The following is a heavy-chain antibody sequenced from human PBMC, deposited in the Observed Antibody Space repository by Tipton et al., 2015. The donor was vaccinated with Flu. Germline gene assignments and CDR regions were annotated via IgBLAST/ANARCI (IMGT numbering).Heavy chain of an antibody. CDR1: GFTFSNYF. J-gene: IGHJ4*02. Sequence: SLRLSCAASGFTFSNYFMSWVRQVPGKGLEWVANIRHDGSEKYYVDSVKGRVTISRDNAKNSLFLQMNSLRAEDTGLYYCASIRTPYCSGTSCYSGNYWGQGTLVTVSS. CDR2: IRHDGSEK. CDR3: ASIRTPYCSGTSCYSGNY. V-gene: IGHV3-7*01. D-gene: IGHD2-2*01.